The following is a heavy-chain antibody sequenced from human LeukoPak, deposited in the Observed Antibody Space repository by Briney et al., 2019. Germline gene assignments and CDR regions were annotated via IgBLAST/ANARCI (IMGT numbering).Heavy chain of an antibody. D-gene: IGHD5-18*01. CDR1: GGSISSGGHY. CDR2: IYYSGST. CDR3: ARAPVFGYSYGYTGRYYFDY. J-gene: IGHJ4*02. V-gene: IGHV4-31*03. Sequence: SETLSLTCTVSGGSISSGGHYWSWIRQHPGKGLEWIGYIYYSGSTYYNPSLKSRVTISVDTSKNQFSLKLSSVTAADTAVYYCARAPVFGYSYGYTGRYYFDYWGQGTLVTVSS.